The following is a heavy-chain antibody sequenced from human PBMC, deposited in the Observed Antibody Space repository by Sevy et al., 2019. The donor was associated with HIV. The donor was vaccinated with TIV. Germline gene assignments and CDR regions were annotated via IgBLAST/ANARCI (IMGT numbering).Heavy chain of an antibody. D-gene: IGHD3-22*01. J-gene: IGHJ4*02. CDR1: GYSISSGYY. Sequence: SETLSLTCAVSGYSISSGYYWGCIRQPPGKGLEWIGSIYHSGSTYYNPSLKSRVTISVDTSKNQFSLKLSSVTAADTAVYYCARDSSYYYDSSGPGYFDYWGQGTLVTVSS. CDR3: ARDSSYYYDSSGPGYFDY. CDR2: IYHSGST. V-gene: IGHV4-38-2*02.